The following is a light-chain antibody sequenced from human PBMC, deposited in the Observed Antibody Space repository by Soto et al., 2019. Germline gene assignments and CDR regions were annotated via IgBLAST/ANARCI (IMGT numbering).Light chain of an antibody. V-gene: IGKV1-5*03. CDR2: KAS. CDR3: QQYNSYSWT. Sequence: DIQMTQSPSTLSASVGDRVTITCRASHSISSWLAWYQQKPGKAPKLLIYKASSLESGVPSRFSGSGFGTEFTLTISSLQPDDFATYYCQQYNSYSWTFGQGTKVDNK. J-gene: IGKJ1*01. CDR1: HSISSW.